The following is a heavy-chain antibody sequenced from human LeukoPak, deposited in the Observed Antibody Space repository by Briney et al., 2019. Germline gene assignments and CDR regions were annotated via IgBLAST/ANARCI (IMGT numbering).Heavy chain of an antibody. D-gene: IGHD3-22*01. CDR3: ARTYDSPGYYSPDYYYMDV. CDR1: NVSISGGSYY. J-gene: IGHJ6*03. V-gene: IGHV4-61*09. CDR2: ICTSGST. Sequence: SQTLSLTCTVSNVSISGGSYYWSWIRQPAGKGLEWIGHICTSGSTNYNPSLKSRVTMSVDTSNNEFSLKLNSVTAADTAVYYCARTYDSPGYYSPDYYYMDVWGKGTTVTISS.